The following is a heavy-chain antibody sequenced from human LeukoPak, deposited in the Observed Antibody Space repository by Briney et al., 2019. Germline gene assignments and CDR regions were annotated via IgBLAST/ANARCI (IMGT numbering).Heavy chain of an antibody. D-gene: IGHD2-15*01. CDR2: ISSSSTTI. Sequence: GGSQRLSCVVSGFTFSRYSMNWVRQAPGKGLEWISYISSSSTTIYYADSVKGRFTISRDNAKNSLYLQMNSLRDEDTAVYYCARDLYFWGQGTLVTVSS. CDR1: GFTFSRYS. J-gene: IGHJ4*02. CDR3: ARDLYF. V-gene: IGHV3-48*02.